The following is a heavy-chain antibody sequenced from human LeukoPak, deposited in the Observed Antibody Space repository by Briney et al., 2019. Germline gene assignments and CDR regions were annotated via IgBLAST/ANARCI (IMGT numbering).Heavy chain of an antibody. V-gene: IGHV4-61*01. CDR2: IYYSGST. J-gene: IGHJ6*03. D-gene: IGHD3-22*01. Sequence: SETLSLTCTVSGGSISSSSYYWSWIRQPPGKGLEWIGYIYYSGSTNYNPSLKSRVTISVDTSKNQFSLKLSSVTAADTAVYYCARVHYYDSSGYYHTDFYMDVWGKGTTVTVSS. CDR1: GGSISSSSYY. CDR3: ARVHYYDSSGYYHTDFYMDV.